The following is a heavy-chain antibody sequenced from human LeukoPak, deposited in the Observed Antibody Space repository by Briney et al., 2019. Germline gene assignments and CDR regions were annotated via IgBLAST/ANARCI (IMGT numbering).Heavy chain of an antibody. Sequence: GGSLRLSCAASGFTFSSYWMSWVRQAPGKGLEWVANIKQDGSEKYYVDSVKGRFTISRDNAKNSLYLQMNSLRAEDTAVYYCARGRGIAVAGKSAHGYWGQGTLVTVSS. CDR3: ARGRGIAVAGKSAHGY. CDR1: GFTFSSYW. V-gene: IGHV3-7*01. J-gene: IGHJ4*02. D-gene: IGHD6-19*01. CDR2: IKQDGSEK.